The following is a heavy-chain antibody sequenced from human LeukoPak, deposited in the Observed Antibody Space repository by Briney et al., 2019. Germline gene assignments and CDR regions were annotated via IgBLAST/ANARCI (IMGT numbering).Heavy chain of an antibody. CDR1: GYSISSGYY. CDR3: ARAAMVVVPNAWFDP. CDR2: IYHSGST. V-gene: IGHV4-38-2*02. J-gene: IGHJ5*02. Sequence: SETLSLTCTVSGYSISSGYYWGWIRQPPGKGLEWIGSIYHSGSTYYNPSLKSRVTISVDTSKNQFSLKLSSVTAADTAVYYCARAAMVVVPNAWFDPWGQGTLVTVSS. D-gene: IGHD2-2*01.